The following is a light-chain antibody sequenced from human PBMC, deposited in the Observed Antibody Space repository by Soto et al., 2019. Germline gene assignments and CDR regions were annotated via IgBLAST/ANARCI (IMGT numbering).Light chain of an antibody. CDR1: SSDVGSYNR. CDR2: DVT. CDR3: SSYTSSSTRV. J-gene: IGLJ3*02. V-gene: IGLV2-14*01. Sequence: QSALTQPASVSGSPGQSITISCTGTSSDVGSYNRVSWYQQPPGKAPKLMIYDVTNRPSGVSNRFSGSKSGNTASLIISGLQAEDEADYYCSSYTSSSTRVFGGGTKLTV.